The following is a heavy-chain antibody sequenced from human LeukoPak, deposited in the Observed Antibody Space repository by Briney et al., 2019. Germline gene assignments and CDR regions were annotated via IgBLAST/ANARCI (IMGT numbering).Heavy chain of an antibody. V-gene: IGHV4-59*11. Sequence: SETLSLICSVSGGSIGSRYWSWIRQTPGKGLEWIGYIHYSGSSSYSPSLKSRVSISVDTSKNQFSLILTSVIVADTAVYYCARSVTPTPAFDYWAREPWSPSPQ. CDR3: ARSVTPTPAFDY. CDR1: GGSIGSRY. J-gene: IGHJ4*02. CDR2: IHYSGSS. D-gene: IGHD4-23*01.